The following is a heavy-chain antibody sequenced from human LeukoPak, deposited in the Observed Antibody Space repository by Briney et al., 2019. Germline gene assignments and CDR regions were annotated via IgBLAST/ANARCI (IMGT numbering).Heavy chain of an antibody. D-gene: IGHD4-17*01. J-gene: IGHJ4*02. CDR3: ARGCYGEYVCLDN. V-gene: IGHV3-66*01. CDR2: ISGSGGRT. CDR1: GFTVSSNY. Sequence: PGGSLRLSCAVSGFTVSSNYMSWVRQAPGKGLEWISAISGSGGRTYYADSVRGRFTISRDNAKNTLYLQMHSLTAEDTAVYYCARGCYGEYVCLDNWGQGALVTVSS.